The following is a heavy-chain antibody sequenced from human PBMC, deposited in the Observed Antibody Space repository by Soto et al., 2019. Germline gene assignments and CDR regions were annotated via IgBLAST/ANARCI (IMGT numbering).Heavy chain of an antibody. J-gene: IGHJ4*02. D-gene: IGHD6-13*01. CDR2: IYHSGST. V-gene: IGHV4-4*02. CDR3: ARASTESIAAAGSY. CDR1: GGSISSSNW. Sequence: SETLSLTCAVSGGSISSSNWWSWVRQPPGKGLEWIGEIYHSGSTNYNPSLKSRVTISVDKSKNQFSLKLSSVTAADTAVYYCARASTESIAAAGSYWGQGTLVTVSS.